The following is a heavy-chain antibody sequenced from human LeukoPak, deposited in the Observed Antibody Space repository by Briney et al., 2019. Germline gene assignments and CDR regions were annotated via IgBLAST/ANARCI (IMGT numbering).Heavy chain of an antibody. Sequence: GGSLRLSCAASGFTFTYYAMSWVRQAPGKGLEWVSAISGSGGSTYYADSVKGRFTISRDNSKNTLSLQINSLRAEDTAVYYRAKGLTAGAMDLFDYWGRGTLVTVSS. D-gene: IGHD1-26*01. CDR2: ISGSGGST. V-gene: IGHV3-23*01. CDR1: GFTFTYYA. J-gene: IGHJ4*02. CDR3: AKGLTAGAMDLFDY.